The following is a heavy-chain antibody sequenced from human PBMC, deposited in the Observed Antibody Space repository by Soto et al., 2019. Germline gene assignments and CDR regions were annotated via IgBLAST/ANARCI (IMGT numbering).Heavy chain of an antibody. D-gene: IGHD3-3*01. Sequence: SVKVSCKASGGSFGKSTINWVRQTPGQGLEWLGGFIPVYRTLNYAQKFQGRVTITADESTGTAYMTLSSLASDDTAVYYCATGVIWIGYFTVDSWGQGTRVTVSS. V-gene: IGHV1-69*13. J-gene: IGHJ4*02. CDR2: FIPVYRTL. CDR3: ATGVIWIGYFTVDS. CDR1: GGSFGKST.